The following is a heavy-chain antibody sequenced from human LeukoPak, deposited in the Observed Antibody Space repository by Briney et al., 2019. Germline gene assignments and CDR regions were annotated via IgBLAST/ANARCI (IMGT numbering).Heavy chain of an antibody. D-gene: IGHD2-2*01. CDR1: GFTFNSYW. CDR2: INSDGSST. CDR3: ARAVGGTSCFDY. J-gene: IGHJ4*02. V-gene: IGHV3-74*01. Sequence: GGSLRLSCAASGFTFNSYWMHWVRQAPGKGLVWVSRINSDGSSTSYADSVKGRFTISRDNAKNTLYLQMNSLRAEDTAVYYCARAVGGTSCFDYWGQGTLVTVSS.